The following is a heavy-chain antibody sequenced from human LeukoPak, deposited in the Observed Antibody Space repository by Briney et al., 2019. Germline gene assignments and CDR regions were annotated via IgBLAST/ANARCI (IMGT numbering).Heavy chain of an antibody. D-gene: IGHD6-19*01. CDR2: ISYDGSNK. CDR1: GFTFSSYA. J-gene: IGHJ4*02. V-gene: IGHV3-30-3*01. CDR3: ARVWSVAVAALDY. Sequence: PGRSLRLSCAASGFTFSSYAMRWVRQAPGKGLEWVAVISYDGSNKYYADSVKGRFTISRDNSKNTLYLQMNCLRAEDTAVYYCARVWSVAVAALDYWGQGTLVTVSS.